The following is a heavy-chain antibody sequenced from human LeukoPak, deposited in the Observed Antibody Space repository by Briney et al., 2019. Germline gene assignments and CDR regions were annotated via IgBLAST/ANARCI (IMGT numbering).Heavy chain of an antibody. CDR3: ARVKPYYYDTNGYHNWFDP. CDR2: ISSAGSST. Sequence: GGSLRLSCAASGFTFSSYWMHWVRQAPGRGLVWVSRISSAGSSTTYADSVKGRFTISRDNAKNTLYLQMSSLRAEDTAVYYCARVKPYYYDTNGYHNWFDPWGQGTLVTVSS. J-gene: IGHJ5*02. V-gene: IGHV3-74*01. CDR1: GFTFSSYW. D-gene: IGHD3-22*01.